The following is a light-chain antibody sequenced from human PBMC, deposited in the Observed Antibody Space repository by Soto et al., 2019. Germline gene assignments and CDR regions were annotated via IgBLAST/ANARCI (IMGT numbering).Light chain of an antibody. CDR1: RSLLYNSNNRNY. CDR3: QQYYGTPLT. Sequence: DIVMTKSPDSLAVSLGERATINCKSSRSLLYNSNNRNYLAWYQQKPGQPPKLLIYWASTRESGVPDRFSGSGSGTDFTLAISCLQAEDVAVYYCQQYYGTPLTFGGGTKVEIK. V-gene: IGKV4-1*01. CDR2: WAS. J-gene: IGKJ4*01.